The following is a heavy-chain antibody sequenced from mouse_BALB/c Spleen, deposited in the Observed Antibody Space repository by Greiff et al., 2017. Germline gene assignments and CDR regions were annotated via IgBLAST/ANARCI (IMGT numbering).Heavy chain of an antibody. Sequence: EVQGVESGGDLVKPGGSLKLSCAASGFTFSSYGMSWVRQTPDKRLEWVATISSGGSYTYYPDSVKGRFTISRDNAKNTLYLQMSSLKSEDTAMYYCARQLALRAYYAMGYWGEGTSDTVSS. CDR1: GFTFSSYG. J-gene: IGHJ4*01. D-gene: IGHD3-1*01. V-gene: IGHV5-6*01. CDR2: ISSGGSYT. CDR3: ARQLALRAYYAMGY.